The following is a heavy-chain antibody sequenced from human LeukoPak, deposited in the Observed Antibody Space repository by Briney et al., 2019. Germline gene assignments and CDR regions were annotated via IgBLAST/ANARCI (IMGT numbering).Heavy chain of an antibody. CDR3: AKDFWVELAY. Sequence: PGGSLRLSCAASGFTFSSYEMNWVRQAPGKGLEWVSYISSSGSTIYYADSVKGRFTISRDNSKNTLYLQMNSLRAEDTAVYYCAKDFWVELAYWGQGTLVTVSS. CDR1: GFTFSSYE. CDR2: ISSSGSTI. D-gene: IGHD1-1*01. J-gene: IGHJ4*02. V-gene: IGHV3-48*03.